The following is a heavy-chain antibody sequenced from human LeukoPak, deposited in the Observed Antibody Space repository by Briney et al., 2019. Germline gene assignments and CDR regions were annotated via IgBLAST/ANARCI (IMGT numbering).Heavy chain of an antibody. J-gene: IGHJ3*02. Sequence: SETLSLTCAVYGAALSEYYWSWIRQSPGKGLEWIGEVAHKGPTVYSPTLNRKYNPSFKSRVTMSVDTSKNQFSLKLSSVTAADTAVYYCARDFDSTVWPVGLAFDIWGQGTMVTVSS. CDR2: VAHKGPT. CDR1: GAALSEYY. CDR3: ARDFDSTVWPVGLAFDI. V-gene: IGHV4-59*01. D-gene: IGHD3-9*01.